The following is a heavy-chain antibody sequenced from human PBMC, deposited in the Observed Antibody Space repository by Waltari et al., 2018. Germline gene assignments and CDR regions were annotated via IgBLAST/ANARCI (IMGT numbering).Heavy chain of an antibody. CDR3: ARVADSGYDDRGHFDF. CDR1: GGAIGTYY. J-gene: IGHJ4*02. CDR2: IFYRGDT. V-gene: IGHV4-59*01. Sequence: QVQLQESGPGLVKPSETLSLSCTVSGGAIGTYYWSWIRQPPGKGLEWIASIFYRGDTNSNPSLKGGVTMCVDSCKNQFSLKWSSVTAADTAVYFCARVADSGYDDRGHFDFWGQGTLVTVSS. D-gene: IGHD5-12*01.